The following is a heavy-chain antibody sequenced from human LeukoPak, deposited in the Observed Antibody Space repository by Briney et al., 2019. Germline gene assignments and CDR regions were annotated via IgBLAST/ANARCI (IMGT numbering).Heavy chain of an antibody. J-gene: IGHJ4*02. CDR1: GFTFSHYG. CDR3: AKGGTIGWYYFDY. D-gene: IGHD6-19*01. Sequence: PGRSLRLSCAASGFTFSHYGMHWVRQAPGKGLEWVAVIWYDGSNKYYADSVKGRFTISRDNSKNTLYLQMNSLRVEDTALYYCAKGGTIGWYYFDYWGQGTLVTVSS. V-gene: IGHV3-33*06. CDR2: IWYDGSNK.